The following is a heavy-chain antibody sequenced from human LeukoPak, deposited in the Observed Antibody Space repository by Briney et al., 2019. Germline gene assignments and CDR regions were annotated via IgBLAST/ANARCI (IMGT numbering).Heavy chain of an antibody. J-gene: IGHJ4*02. CDR2: INPNSGGT. Sequence: GASVKVSCKASGYTFTGYYMHWVRQAPGQGLEWMGWINPNSGGTIYAQKFQGRVTMTEDTSTDTAYMELSSLRSEDTAVYYCATDLGRFGELLNYWGQGTLVTVSS. D-gene: IGHD3-10*01. CDR3: ATDLGRFGELLNY. CDR1: GYTFTGYY. V-gene: IGHV1-2*02.